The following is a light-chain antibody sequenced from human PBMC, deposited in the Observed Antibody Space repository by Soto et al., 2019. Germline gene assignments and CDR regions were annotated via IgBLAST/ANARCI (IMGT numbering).Light chain of an antibody. J-gene: IGKJ1*01. CDR1: QSISSY. CDR3: QQSNSNPRT. V-gene: IGKV1-39*01. Sequence: DIQMTQSPSSLSPSLGDRATISCRASQSISSYLNWYQQKPGKAPKLLIYDASSLESGVPSRFSGSGSGTDFTLTISSLQPDDFATYYCQQSNSNPRTFGQGTKVDI. CDR2: DAS.